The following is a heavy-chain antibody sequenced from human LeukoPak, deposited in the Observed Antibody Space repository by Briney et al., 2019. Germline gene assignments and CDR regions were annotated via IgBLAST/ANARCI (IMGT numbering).Heavy chain of an antibody. CDR1: GYIFTSYY. V-gene: IGHV1-2*02. Sequence: ASVKVSCKASGYIFTSYYMHWVRQAPGQGLEWMGWINPNSGGTNYAQKFQGRVTMTRDTSISTAYMELSRLRSDDTANYYCARGHCSGGICYDWYFDLWGRGTLVTVSS. CDR2: INPNSGGT. J-gene: IGHJ2*01. D-gene: IGHD2-15*01. CDR3: ARGHCSGGICYDWYFDL.